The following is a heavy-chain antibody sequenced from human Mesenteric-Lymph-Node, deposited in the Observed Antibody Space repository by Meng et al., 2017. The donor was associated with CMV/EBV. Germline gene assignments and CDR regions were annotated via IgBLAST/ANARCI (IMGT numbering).Heavy chain of an antibody. CDR3: ARGSSASIAALFDF. V-gene: IGHV3-7*01. D-gene: IGHD6-6*01. J-gene: IGHJ4*02. CDR1: GFTFSNYD. Sequence: GGSLRLSCAASGFTFSNYDMQWVRQAPGKGLEWVASIKQDGSEKDYVDSVRGRLTISRDNAKKSLNLQMNSLRAEDTAVYFCARGSSASIAALFDFWGQGTLVTVSS. CDR2: IKQDGSEK.